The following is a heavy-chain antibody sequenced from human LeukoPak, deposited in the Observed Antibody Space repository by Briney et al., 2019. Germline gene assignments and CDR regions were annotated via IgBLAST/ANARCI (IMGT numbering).Heavy chain of an antibody. V-gene: IGHV3-7*03. J-gene: IGHJ3*01. Sequence: GGSLRLSCAVSGFTFSGFWMSWSRQAPGKGLEWVASINSDGSEGYYADVVKGRFTISRDNAKNSLYLQINSLRAEDTAVYYCARSTYSSSSSVWGQGTMVTVSS. CDR2: INSDGSEG. D-gene: IGHD6-6*01. CDR1: GFTFSGFW. CDR3: ARSTYSSSSSV.